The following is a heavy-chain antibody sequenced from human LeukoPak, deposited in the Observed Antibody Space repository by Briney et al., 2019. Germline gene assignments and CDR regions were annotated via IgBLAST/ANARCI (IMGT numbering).Heavy chain of an antibody. CDR3: AKDRGSSSWTDY. V-gene: IGHV3-33*06. CDR1: GFTFSSYG. CDR2: IWYDGSNK. Sequence: GGSLRLSCAASGFTFSSYGMHWVRQAPGKGLEWVAVIWYDGSNKYCADSVRGRFTISRDNSKNTLYLQMNSLRAEDTAVYYYAKDRGSSSWTDYWGQGTLVTVSS. D-gene: IGHD6-13*01. J-gene: IGHJ4*02.